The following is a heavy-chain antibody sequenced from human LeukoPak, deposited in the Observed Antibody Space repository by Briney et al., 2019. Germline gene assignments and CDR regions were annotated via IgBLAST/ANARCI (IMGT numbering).Heavy chain of an antibody. CDR2: IQAKAYGGAT. J-gene: IGHJ5*02. CDR3: AREAGDYDYVWGSYRPNWFDP. V-gene: IGHV3-49*04. D-gene: IGHD3-16*02. CDR1: GFTFGDYA. Sequence: PGRSLRLSCSTSGFTFGDYAMSWVRQAPGKGLEWVGFIQAKAYGGATKYAASVNGRFSISRDDSQSIANLQMNSLRAEDTAVYYCAREAGDYDYVWGSYRPNWFDPWGQGTLVTVSS.